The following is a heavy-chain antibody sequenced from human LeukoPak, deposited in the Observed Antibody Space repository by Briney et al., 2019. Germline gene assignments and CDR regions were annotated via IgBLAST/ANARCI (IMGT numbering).Heavy chain of an antibody. CDR2: IKSKNDGGTT. Sequence: KSGGSLRLSCAAYGFTISNAWMSWVGQAPGKGLEWVGRIKSKNDGGTTDYAAPVKGRVTISRDDSKNTLYLQMNSLKTEDTAVYYCTTFPSGFDIWGQGTMVTVSS. CDR3: TTFPSGFDI. D-gene: IGHD3-3*01. CDR1: GFTISNAW. V-gene: IGHV3-15*05. J-gene: IGHJ3*02.